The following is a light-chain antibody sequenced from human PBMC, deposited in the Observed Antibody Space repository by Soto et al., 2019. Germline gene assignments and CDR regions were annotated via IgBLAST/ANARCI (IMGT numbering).Light chain of an antibody. CDR1: QSVSSNY. CDR2: GAS. Sequence: EILLTQCPVTLCCSAGEIATLSCRASQSVSSNYITWYQQKPGQAPRRLIFGASSRATGIPDRFSGSGSGTDFTLTISSLEPEDFAVYSCQQYGSSPSTFGQGTKVDIK. V-gene: IGKV3-20*01. J-gene: IGKJ1*01. CDR3: QQYGSSPST.